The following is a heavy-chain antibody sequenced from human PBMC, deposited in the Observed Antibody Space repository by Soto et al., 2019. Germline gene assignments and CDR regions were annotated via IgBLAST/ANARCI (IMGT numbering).Heavy chain of an antibody. Sequence: SGPTLVNPPQTLPLTCTFSGVSLSPSGVGVGWIRQPPGKALEWLALIYWNDDKRYSPSLKSRLTITKDTSKNQVVLTMTNMDPVDTATYYCGRSGYGYCDSTSCLSWFNPWGQGTLVTVSS. CDR1: GVSLSPSGVG. D-gene: IGHD2-2*03. CDR2: IYWNDDK. CDR3: GRSGYGYCDSTSCLSWFNP. V-gene: IGHV2-5*01. J-gene: IGHJ5*02.